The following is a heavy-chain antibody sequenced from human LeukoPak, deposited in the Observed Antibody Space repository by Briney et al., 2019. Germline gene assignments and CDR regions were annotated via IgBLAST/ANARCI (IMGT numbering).Heavy chain of an antibody. CDR1: GGSISSYY. CDR2: IYYSGST. CDR3: AREYYDILTGYYHWFDP. V-gene: IGHV4-59*01. D-gene: IGHD3-9*01. J-gene: IGHJ5*02. Sequence: PSETLSLTCTASGGSISSYYWSWIRQPPGKGLEWVGYIYYSGSTNYNPSLKSRVTISVDTSKNQFSLKLSSVTAADTAVYYCAREYYDILTGYYHWFDPWGQGTLVTVSS.